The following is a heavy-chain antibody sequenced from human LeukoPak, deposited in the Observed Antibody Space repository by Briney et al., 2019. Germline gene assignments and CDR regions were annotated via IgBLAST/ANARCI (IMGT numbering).Heavy chain of an antibody. V-gene: IGHV1-69*05. CDR1: GGTFSSYA. Sequence: ASVKVSCKASGGTFSSYAISWVRQAPGQGLEWMGGIIPIFGTANYAQKFQGRVTTTTDESTSTAYMELSSLRSEDTAVYYCARANSSSWSFDYWGQGTLVTVSS. J-gene: IGHJ4*02. CDR3: ARANSSSWSFDY. CDR2: IIPIFGTA. D-gene: IGHD6-6*01.